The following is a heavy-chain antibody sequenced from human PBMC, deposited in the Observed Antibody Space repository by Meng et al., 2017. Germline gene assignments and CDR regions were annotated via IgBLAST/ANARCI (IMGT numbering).Heavy chain of an antibody. CDR2: TYYRSKWYN. Sequence: VQPQQSGPGRVKPSQTLSLTCAISGDSVSSNSAAWNWIRQSPSRGLEWLGRTYYRSKWYNDYAVSVKSRITINPDTSKNQFSLQLNSVTLEDTAVYYCARGEGGYSGYDTRGVFDYWGQGTLVTVSS. CDR1: GDSVSSNSAA. J-gene: IGHJ4*02. D-gene: IGHD5-12*01. CDR3: ARGEGGYSGYDTRGVFDY. V-gene: IGHV6-1*01.